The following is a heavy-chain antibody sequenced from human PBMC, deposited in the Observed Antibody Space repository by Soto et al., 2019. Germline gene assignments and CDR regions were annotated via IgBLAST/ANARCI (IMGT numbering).Heavy chain of an antibody. V-gene: IGHV4-34*01. J-gene: IGHJ3*02. CDR2: MSHSGGT. Sequence: QVQLQQWGAGLLKPSETLSLTCAVYGGFVTSGSYYWCWIRQPPGKGLEWIGEMSHSGGTHFNTSRKRRVTISVDTSKNQFTLKMGSVTAADAALCYCARVERGTATTVVDAFDIWGPGTMVTVSS. D-gene: IGHD1-1*01. CDR1: GGFVTSGSYY. CDR3: ARVERGTATTVVDAFDI.